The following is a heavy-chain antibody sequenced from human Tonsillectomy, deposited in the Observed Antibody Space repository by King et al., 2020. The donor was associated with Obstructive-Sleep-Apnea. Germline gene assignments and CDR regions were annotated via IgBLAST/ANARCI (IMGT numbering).Heavy chain of an antibody. V-gene: IGHV3-66*01. CDR2: IYSGGST. CDR3: ARAPFIWTDYEQSWYFDL. CDR1: FTLSSNY. Sequence: QLVQAGGGLVQPGGALRLSCGFTLSSNYISLVRQAPGKGLEWGSVIYSGGSTFYAVSLKCSFTISGDTSNNTLYLQMNSLRAEDTAVYYCARAPFIWTDYEQSWYFDLWGRGTLVTVSS. D-gene: IGHD3/OR15-3a*01. J-gene: IGHJ2*01.